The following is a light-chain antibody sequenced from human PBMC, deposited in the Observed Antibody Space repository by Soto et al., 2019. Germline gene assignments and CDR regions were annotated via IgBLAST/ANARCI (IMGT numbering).Light chain of an antibody. J-gene: IGKJ4*01. V-gene: IGKV3-11*01. CDR1: QSVSIY. CDR2: DAS. Sequence: EIVLTQSPATLSLSPGERATLSCRASQSVSIYLAWYQQKPGRAPRLLMYDASNRATGIPARFSGSGSGTDFTLTISSLEPEDFAVYYCQQRSSWPPAFGGGTKVEIK. CDR3: QQRSSWPPA.